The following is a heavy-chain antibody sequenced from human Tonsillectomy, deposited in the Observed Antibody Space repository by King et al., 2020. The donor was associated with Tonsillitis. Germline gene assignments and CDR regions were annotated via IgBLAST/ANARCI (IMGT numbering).Heavy chain of an antibody. CDR1: GYTFTGYY. Sequence: QLVQSGAEVKKPGASVKVSCKASGYTFTGYYMHWVRQAPGQGLEWMGWINPNSGGTNYAQKFQGRVTMTRDTSISTAYMELSRLRSDDTAVYYCARGHSRGWGTEIYYFDYRGQGTLVTVSS. J-gene: IGHJ4*02. CDR3: ARGHSRGWGTEIYYFDY. V-gene: IGHV1-2*02. CDR2: INPNSGGT. D-gene: IGHD6-19*01.